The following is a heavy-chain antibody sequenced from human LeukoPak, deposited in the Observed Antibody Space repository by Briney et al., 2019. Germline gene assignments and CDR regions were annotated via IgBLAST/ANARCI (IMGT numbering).Heavy chain of an antibody. CDR2: INHSGST. D-gene: IGHD3-22*01. V-gene: IGHV4-39*07. CDR1: GGSISSSTYY. Sequence: SETLSLTCTVSGGSISSSTYYWGWIRQPPGKGLEWIGEINHSGSTNYNPSLKSRVTISVDTSKNQFSLKLSSVTAADTAVYYCARDAYYYDSSGSRLFDYWGQGTLVTVSS. J-gene: IGHJ4*02. CDR3: ARDAYYYDSSGSRLFDY.